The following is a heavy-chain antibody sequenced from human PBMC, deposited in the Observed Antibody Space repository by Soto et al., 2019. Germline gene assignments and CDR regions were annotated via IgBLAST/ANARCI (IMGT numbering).Heavy chain of an antibody. CDR3: ARDTGPNGYNYYYFGMDV. CDR2: ISYDGSDK. D-gene: IGHD5-18*01. Sequence: GSLRLSCAASGFTFSNYAMHWIRQAPGKGLEWVAVISYDGSDKYNANSVKGRFTISRDNSKNTLYLQMNSLRAEDTAVYYCARDTGPNGYNYYYFGMDVWGQGTTVTVSS. J-gene: IGHJ6*02. CDR1: GFTFSNYA. V-gene: IGHV3-30-3*01.